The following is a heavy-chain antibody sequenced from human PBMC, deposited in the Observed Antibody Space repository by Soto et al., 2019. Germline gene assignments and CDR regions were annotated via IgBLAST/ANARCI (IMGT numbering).Heavy chain of an antibody. Sequence: GGSLRLSCAASGFTFSSYAMHWVRQAPGKGLEWVAVISYDGSNKYYADSVKGRFTISRDNSKNTLYLQMNSLRAEDTAVYYCARSRYCSSTSCHELHYYYGMDVWGQGTTVTVSS. CDR1: GFTFSSYA. CDR3: ARSRYCSSTSCHELHYYYGMDV. CDR2: ISYDGSNK. D-gene: IGHD2-2*01. V-gene: IGHV3-30-3*01. J-gene: IGHJ6*02.